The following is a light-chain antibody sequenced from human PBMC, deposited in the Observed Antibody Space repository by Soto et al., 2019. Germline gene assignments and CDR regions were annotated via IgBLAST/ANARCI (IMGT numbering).Light chain of an antibody. V-gene: IGKV3-15*01. CDR2: GAS. Sequence: EMVMTQSPATLSVSPGERATLSCRASQSVSSNLAWYQQKPGQAPRLLIYGASTRATGIPARFSGSGSGTEFTLTISSLQFEDFAVYYCQQYNNWPPWTFGQGTK. CDR1: QSVSSN. J-gene: IGKJ1*01. CDR3: QQYNNWPPWT.